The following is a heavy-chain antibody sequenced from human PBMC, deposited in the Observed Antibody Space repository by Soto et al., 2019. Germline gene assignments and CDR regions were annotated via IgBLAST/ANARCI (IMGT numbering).Heavy chain of an antibody. V-gene: IGHV3-30*18. CDR2: ISYDGSNK. Sequence: GGSLRLSCAASGFTFSSYGMHWVRQAPGKGLEWVAVISYDGSNKYYADSVKGRFTISRDNSKNTLYLQMNSLRAEDTAVYYCAKGGGEITMVRGGPYGMDVWGQGTTVTVSS. J-gene: IGHJ6*02. CDR1: GFTFSSYG. D-gene: IGHD3-10*01. CDR3: AKGGGEITMVRGGPYGMDV.